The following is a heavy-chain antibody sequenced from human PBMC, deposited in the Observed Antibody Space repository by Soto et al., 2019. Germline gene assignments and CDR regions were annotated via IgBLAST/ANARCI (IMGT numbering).Heavy chain of an antibody. CDR2: IYYSGST. Sequence: QVQLQESGPGLVKPSQTLSLTCTVSGGSISSGGYYWSWIRQHPGKGLEWIGYIYYSGSTYYNPSLKRRXXIXVXXSKNQFSLKLSSVTAADTAVYYCARVGRSGWYFDYWGQGTLVTVSS. CDR3: ARVGRSGWYFDY. J-gene: IGHJ4*02. D-gene: IGHD6-19*01. CDR1: GGSISSGGYY. V-gene: IGHV4-31*03.